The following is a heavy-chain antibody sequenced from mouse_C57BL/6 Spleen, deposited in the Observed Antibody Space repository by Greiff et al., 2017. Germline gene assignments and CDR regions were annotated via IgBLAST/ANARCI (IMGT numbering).Heavy chain of an antibody. D-gene: IGHD4-1*01. CDR1: GFTFTDYY. CDR3: ASSANWGLDY. CDR2: IRNKANGYKT. V-gene: IGHV7-3*01. Sequence: EVKVVESGGGLVQPGGSLSLSCAASGFTFTDYYMSWVRQPPGQALEWLGVIRNKANGYKTEYSASVKGRFTISRDNSQSILYLQMNALRAEDSATYYCASSANWGLDYWGQGTPVTVSA. J-gene: IGHJ3*01.